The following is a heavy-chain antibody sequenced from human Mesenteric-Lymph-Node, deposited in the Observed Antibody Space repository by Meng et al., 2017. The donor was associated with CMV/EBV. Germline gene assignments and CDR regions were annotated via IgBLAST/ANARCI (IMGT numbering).Heavy chain of an antibody. D-gene: IGHD2-8*01. Sequence: SETLSLTCTVSGGSISSSSYYRGWIRQTPGKGLEWIGNIYYSGNTYYNPSLKSRVTISMDTSKSQFSLKLTTVTAADTAVYCCARVLVYIFSSRGPLCAFDIWGQGTMVTVSS. CDR1: GGSISSSSYY. CDR2: IYYSGNT. J-gene: IGHJ3*02. CDR3: ARVLVYIFSSRGPLCAFDI. V-gene: IGHV4-39*07.